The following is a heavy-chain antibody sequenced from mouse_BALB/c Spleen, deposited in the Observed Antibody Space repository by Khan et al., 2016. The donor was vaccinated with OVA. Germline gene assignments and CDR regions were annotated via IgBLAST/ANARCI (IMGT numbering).Heavy chain of an antibody. CDR2: ISYSGST. V-gene: IGHV3-2*02. CDR3: ARTARIKY. D-gene: IGHD1-2*01. Sequence: EVQLQESGPGLVKPSQSLSLTCTVTGYSITSGYGWNLIRQFPGNILEWMGYISYSGSTNYNPTLKSRISITRDTSKNQFFLQLNSVTTEATATYYCARTARIKYWGQGTTLTVSA. CDR1: GYSITSGYG. J-gene: IGHJ2*01.